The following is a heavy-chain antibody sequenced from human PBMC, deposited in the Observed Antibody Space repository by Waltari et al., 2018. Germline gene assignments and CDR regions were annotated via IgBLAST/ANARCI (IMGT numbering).Heavy chain of an antibody. V-gene: IGHV1-69*10. CDR2: IIPIRGIA. Sequence: QVQLVQSGAEVKKPGSSVKVSCKASGGTFSSYAISWVRQAPGQGLEWMGVIIPIRGIANYAQKFQGRVTITADKSTSTAYMELSSLSSEDTAVYYCARDRSGSRNYAFDIWGQGTMVTVSS. J-gene: IGHJ3*02. D-gene: IGHD3-3*01. CDR1: GGTFSSYA. CDR3: ARDRSGSRNYAFDI.